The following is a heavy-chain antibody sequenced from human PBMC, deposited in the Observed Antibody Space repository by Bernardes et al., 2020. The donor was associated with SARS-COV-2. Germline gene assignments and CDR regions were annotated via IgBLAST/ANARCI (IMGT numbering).Heavy chain of an antibody. CDR2: ITSTSSYT. CDR3: ARVGEGNSFDY. CDR1: GFTFSDYY. V-gene: IGHV3-11*05. D-gene: IGHD6-13*01. J-gene: IGHJ4*02. Sequence: GWSLRLSCAASGFTFSDYYMTWIRQAPGKGLEYISYITSTSSYTNYADSVKGRFTISRDNAKNSLYLQMNSLRAEDTAVYYCARVGEGNSFDYWGQGTLVTVSS.